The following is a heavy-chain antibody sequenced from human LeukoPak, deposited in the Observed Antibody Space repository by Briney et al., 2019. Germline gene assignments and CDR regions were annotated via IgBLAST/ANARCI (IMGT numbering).Heavy chain of an antibody. CDR3: AREFEEGQLTGDRYPFDY. Sequence: SETLSLTCTVSGGSISNYYRSWIRQPPGKGLEWIGYIYHTGDTNHNPSLKSRVTISLDTSKNQFSLQLNSVTPEDTAVYYCAREFEEGQLTGDRYPFDYWGQGTLVTVSS. J-gene: IGHJ4*02. CDR1: GGSISNYY. D-gene: IGHD7-27*01. V-gene: IGHV4-59*12. CDR2: IYHTGDT.